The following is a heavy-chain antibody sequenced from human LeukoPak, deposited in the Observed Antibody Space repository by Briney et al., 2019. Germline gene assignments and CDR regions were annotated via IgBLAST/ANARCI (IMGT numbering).Heavy chain of an antibody. CDR2: TYYRSKWYN. D-gene: IGHD1-26*01. CDR3: ARLRHEWELLHLDAFDI. CDR1: GDSVSSNSAA. Sequence: SQTLSLTCAISGDSVSSNSAAWNWIRQSPSRGLEWLGRTYYRSKWYNDYAVSVKSRITINPDTSKNQFFLQLNSVTPEDTAVYYCARLRHEWELLHLDAFDIWGQGKMVTVSS. V-gene: IGHV6-1*01. J-gene: IGHJ3*02.